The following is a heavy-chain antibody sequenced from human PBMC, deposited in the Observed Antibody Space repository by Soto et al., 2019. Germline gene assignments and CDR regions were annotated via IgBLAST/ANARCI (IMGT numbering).Heavy chain of an antibody. CDR3: ARDELGYCSSTSCPRPDYYYYYYMDV. D-gene: IGHD2-2*01. Sequence: GASVKVSCKAPGYTFTSYGISWVRQAPGQGLEWMGWISAYNGNTNYAQKLQGRVTMTTDTSTSTAYMELRSLRSDDTAVYYCARDELGYCSSTSCPRPDYYYYYYMDVWGKGTTVTVSS. CDR1: GYTFTSYG. V-gene: IGHV1-18*01. CDR2: ISAYNGNT. J-gene: IGHJ6*03.